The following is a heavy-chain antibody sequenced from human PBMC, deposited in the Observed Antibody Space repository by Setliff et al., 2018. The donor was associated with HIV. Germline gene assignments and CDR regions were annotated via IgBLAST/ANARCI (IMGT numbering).Heavy chain of an antibody. V-gene: IGHV1-3*01. CDR3: AREVGSKMESNTGGFSI. J-gene: IGHJ3*02. CDR1: GYTFTNYA. CDR2: IIPGNANI. D-gene: IGHD2-8*02. Sequence: ASVKVSCKASGYTFTNYAIHWVRRVPGQRLEWMGWIIPGNANIRYSQNFHGRVSFTRDTSANTAYMELSSLIFEDTAVYYCAREVGSKMESNTGGFSIWGQGTKVTVSS.